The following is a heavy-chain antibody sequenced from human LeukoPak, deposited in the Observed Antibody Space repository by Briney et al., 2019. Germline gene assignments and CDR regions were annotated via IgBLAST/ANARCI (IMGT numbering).Heavy chain of an antibody. J-gene: IGHJ1*01. V-gene: IGHV4-4*07. CDR2: IYTSGST. CDR1: GGSIRSYY. Sequence: SETLSLTCTVSGGSIRSYYWSWIRQPAGKGLEWIGRIYTSGSTNYNPSLKSRVTMSVDTSKNQFSLKLGSVTAADTAVYYCARLLGSSYYDSSGYYGYAEYFQHWGQGTLVTVSS. D-gene: IGHD3-22*01. CDR3: ARLLGSSYYDSSGYYGYAEYFQH.